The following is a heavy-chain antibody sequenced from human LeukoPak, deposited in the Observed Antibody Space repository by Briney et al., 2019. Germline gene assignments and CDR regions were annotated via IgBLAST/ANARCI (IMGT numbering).Heavy chain of an antibody. CDR2: IYYSRST. CDR1: GGSISSGGYY. CDR3: AKYSSSLNWFDP. Sequence: PSETLSLTCTVSGGSISSGGYYWSWIRQHPGKGLEWIGYIYYSRSTYYNPSLKSRVTISVDTSKNQFSLKLSSVTAADTAVYYCAKYSSSLNWFDPWGQGTLVTVSS. D-gene: IGHD6-13*01. V-gene: IGHV4-31*03. J-gene: IGHJ5*02.